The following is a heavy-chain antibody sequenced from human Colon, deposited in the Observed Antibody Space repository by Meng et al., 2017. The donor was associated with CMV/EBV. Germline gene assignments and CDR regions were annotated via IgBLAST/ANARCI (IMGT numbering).Heavy chain of an antibody. CDR1: GFTFSKYW. CDR3: AKDMSGTGNAFDI. D-gene: IGHD3-10*01. CDR2: LNSDGSST. V-gene: IGHV3-74*01. Sequence: GESLKISCAASGFTFSKYWMHWVRQAPGKGLVWVSRLNSDGSSTGYADSVKGRFSISRDNSKNTVFLQMNSLRAEDTALYYCAKDMSGTGNAFDIWGQGTMVTVSS. J-gene: IGHJ3*02.